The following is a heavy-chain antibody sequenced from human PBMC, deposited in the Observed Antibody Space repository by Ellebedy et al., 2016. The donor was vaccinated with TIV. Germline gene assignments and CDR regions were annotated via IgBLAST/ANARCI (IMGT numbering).Heavy chain of an antibody. J-gene: IGHJ5*02. V-gene: IGHV4-4*02. D-gene: IGHD5-24*01. Sequence: SETLSLXXVVSGAYISSTNWWSWVRQPTGRGLECLGQIYHTGRTTYDPSLRSRVTISVDKSKNQFSLILSSVTAADTAVYYCARVGASDGNPLDAWGQGTLVTVSS. CDR1: GAYISSTNW. CDR2: IYHTGRT. CDR3: ARVGASDGNPLDA.